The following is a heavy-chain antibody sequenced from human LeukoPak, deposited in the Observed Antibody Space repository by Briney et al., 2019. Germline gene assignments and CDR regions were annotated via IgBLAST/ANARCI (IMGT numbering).Heavy chain of an antibody. CDR2: INPSGGST. V-gene: IGHV1-46*01. CDR3: ARSPYTYGSLFYLDY. Sequence: GASVKVPCKAYGYTFTHYYIHWVRQAPGQGLEWMGIINPSGGSTNYAQKFQGRVTLTRDTSTSTVYMELNSLRSEDTAIYYCARSPYTYGSLFYLDYWGQGTLVTVSS. J-gene: IGHJ4*02. CDR1: GYTFTHYY. D-gene: IGHD5-18*01.